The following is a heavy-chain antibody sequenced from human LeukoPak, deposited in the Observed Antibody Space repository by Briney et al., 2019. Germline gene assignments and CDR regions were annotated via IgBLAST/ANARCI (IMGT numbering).Heavy chain of an antibody. V-gene: IGHV1-18*01. CDR2: ISAYNGNT. CDR1: GYTFTSYG. D-gene: IGHD3-22*01. CDR3: ARVPDSSGYYYPIGY. J-gene: IGHJ4*02. Sequence: ASVKVSCKASGYTFTSYGISWVRQAPGQGLEWMGWISAYNGNTNYAQKLQGRVTMTTDTSTSTAYMELRSLRSDDTAVYYCARVPDSSGYYYPIGYWGQGTLVTVSS.